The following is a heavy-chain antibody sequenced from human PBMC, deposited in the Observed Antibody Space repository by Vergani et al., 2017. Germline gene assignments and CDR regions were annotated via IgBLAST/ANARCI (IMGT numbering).Heavy chain of an antibody. D-gene: IGHD3-3*01. CDR1: GGTFSSYA. CDR2: SIPIFGTA. J-gene: IGHJ4*02. CDR3: ARGPKPMFWSGYLRGYYFDY. V-gene: IGHV1-69*01. Sequence: QVQLVQSGAEVKKPGSSVKVSCKASGGTFSSYASSGVRQAPGQGLEWMGGSIPIFGTANYAQKFQGGVTITADESTSPAYMELSSLRSEDTDVYYCARGPKPMFWSGYLRGYYFDYWGQGTLVTVSS.